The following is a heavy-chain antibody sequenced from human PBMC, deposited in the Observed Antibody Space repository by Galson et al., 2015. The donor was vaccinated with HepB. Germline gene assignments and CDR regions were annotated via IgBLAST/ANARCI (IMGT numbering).Heavy chain of an antibody. Sequence: LSCAASGFTFSSYWMSWVRQTPGKGLEWVSSISRSSSYINYADSVKGRLTISRDNAKNSLYLQMNSLRAEDSAVYYCAKDLASAAHLYYYYGMDVWGQGTTVTVSS. CDR1: GFTFSSYW. J-gene: IGHJ6*02. V-gene: IGHV3-21*06. CDR3: AKDLASAAHLYYYYGMDV. CDR2: ISRSSSYI. D-gene: IGHD6-13*01.